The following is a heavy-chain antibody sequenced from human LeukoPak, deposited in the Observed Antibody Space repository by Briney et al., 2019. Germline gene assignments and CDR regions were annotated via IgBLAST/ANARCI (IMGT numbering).Heavy chain of an antibody. Sequence: SETLSLTCTVSGGSISSYYWSWIRQPPGKGLEWIGYIYYSGSTNYNPSLKSRVTISVDTSKNHFSLRLSSVTAADTAVYYCARVSKEFYYGMDVWGRGTTVTVSS. CDR1: GGSISSYY. CDR2: IYYSGST. D-gene: IGHD3-10*01. J-gene: IGHJ6*02. V-gene: IGHV4-59*01. CDR3: ARVSKEFYYGMDV.